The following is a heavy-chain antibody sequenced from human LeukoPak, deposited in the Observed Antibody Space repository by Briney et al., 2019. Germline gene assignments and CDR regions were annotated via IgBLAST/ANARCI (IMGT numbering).Heavy chain of an antibody. CDR2: INHRGST. CDR3: ARGLRQLVRSWHY. CDR1: GGSFSGYY. Sequence: PSETLSLTCAVYGGSFSGYYWSWIRQPPGKGLEWIGEINHRGSTNYNPSLKSRVTISVDTSKNQFSLKLSSVTAADTAVYYCARGLRQLVRSWHYWGQGTPVTVSS. J-gene: IGHJ4*02. D-gene: IGHD6-6*01. V-gene: IGHV4-34*01.